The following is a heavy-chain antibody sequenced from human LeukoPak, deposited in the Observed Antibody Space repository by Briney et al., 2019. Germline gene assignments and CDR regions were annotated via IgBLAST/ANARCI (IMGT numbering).Heavy chain of an antibody. D-gene: IGHD4-23*01. CDR3: ATTTYGGNSGTFDI. CDR1: GGSISNYY. Sequence: SETLSLTCTVSGGSISNYYWNWIRQPPGKGLEWIGYIHSSGSTSYNSSLKSRLTMSLDTSNNQFSLNLSSVTAADTALYYCATTTYGGNSGTFDIWGQGTMVTVFS. CDR2: IHSSGST. J-gene: IGHJ3*02. V-gene: IGHV4-59*01.